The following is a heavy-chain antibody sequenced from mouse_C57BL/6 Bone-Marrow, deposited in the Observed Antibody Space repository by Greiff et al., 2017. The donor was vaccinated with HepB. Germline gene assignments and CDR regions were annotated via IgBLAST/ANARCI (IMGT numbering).Heavy chain of an antibody. CDR3: ARIKFDRGYFDV. D-gene: IGHD3-1*01. CDR1: GYTFTDYY. CDR2: IYPGSGNT. V-gene: IGHV1-76*01. Sequence: SGAELVRPGASVKLSCKASGYTFTDYYINWVKQRPGQGLEWIARIYPGSGNTYYNEKFKGKATLTAEKSSSTAYMQLSSLTSEDSAVYFCARIKFDRGYFDVWGTGTTVTVSS. J-gene: IGHJ1*03.